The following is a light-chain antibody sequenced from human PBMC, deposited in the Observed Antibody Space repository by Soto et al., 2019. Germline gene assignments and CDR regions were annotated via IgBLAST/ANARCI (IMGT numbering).Light chain of an antibody. CDR1: NIGSKS. J-gene: IGLJ2*01. CDR3: QVWDSRSDHVV. V-gene: IGLV3-21*04. Sequence: SYELTQPPSVSVAPGKTARITCGGKNIGSKSVHWYQQKPGQAPVLVIYYDNDRPSGIPERFSGSNSGNTATLTISRVEAGDEADYYCQVWDSRSDHVVFGGGTKVTVL. CDR2: YDN.